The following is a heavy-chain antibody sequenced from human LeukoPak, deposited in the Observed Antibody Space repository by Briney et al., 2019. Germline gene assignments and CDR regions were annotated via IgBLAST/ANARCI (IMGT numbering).Heavy chain of an antibody. Sequence: SETLSLTCTVSGGSISSSSYYWDWIRQPPGKGPEWIGSSYYSGSTYYNPSLKSRVTISIDTSKNQFSLKLSSVTAADTAVYYCARDGGLQGWFDPWGQGTLVTVSS. V-gene: IGHV4-39*07. CDR2: SYYSGST. J-gene: IGHJ5*02. D-gene: IGHD5-18*01. CDR3: ARDGGLQGWFDP. CDR1: GGSISSSSYY.